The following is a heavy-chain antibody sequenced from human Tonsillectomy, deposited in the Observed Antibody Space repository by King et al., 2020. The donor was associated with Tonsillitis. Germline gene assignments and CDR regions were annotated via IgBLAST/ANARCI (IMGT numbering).Heavy chain of an antibody. D-gene: IGHD3-9*01. V-gene: IGHV3-74*01. CDR1: GFTFSSYW. Sequence: VQLVESGGGLVQPGGSLRLSCAASGFTFSSYWMHWVRQAPGKGLVWVSRINSDGSSTSYADSVKGRFTISRDNAKNTLYLQMNSLRAEDTAVYYCARSDILTGYYKDNYGMYVWGQGTTVTVSS. J-gene: IGHJ6*02. CDR2: INSDGSST. CDR3: ARSDILTGYYKDNYGMYV.